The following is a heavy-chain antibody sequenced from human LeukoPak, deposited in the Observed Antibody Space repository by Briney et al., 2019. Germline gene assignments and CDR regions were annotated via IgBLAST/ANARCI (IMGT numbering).Heavy chain of an antibody. Sequence: SETLSLTCTVSGGSIGTHSWNWIRQPPGKGLEWIGYIYYSGTTNYNPSLKSRVTISVDTSKNQFSLKLSSVTAADTAVYYCARGVYIAAAQYGYWGQGTLVTVSP. V-gene: IGHV4-59*11. J-gene: IGHJ4*02. CDR2: IYYSGTT. CDR1: GGSIGTHS. CDR3: ARGVYIAAAQYGY. D-gene: IGHD6-13*01.